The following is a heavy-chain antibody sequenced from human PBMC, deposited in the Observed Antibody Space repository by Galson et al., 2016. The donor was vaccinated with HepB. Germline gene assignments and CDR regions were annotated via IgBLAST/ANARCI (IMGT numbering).Heavy chain of an antibody. CDR3: AKDGKDFPLRRIRTMIVVVLEH. D-gene: IGHD3-22*01. J-gene: IGHJ4*02. Sequence: SLRLSCAASGFIFSSYAMSWVRQAPGKGLEWVSAISGSGGSTYYSDSVKGRFTISRDNSNNALYLQTNSLRAEDTAVYYCAKDGKDFPLRRIRTMIVVVLEHWGQGTLVTVSS. CDR2: ISGSGGST. V-gene: IGHV3-23*01. CDR1: GFIFSSYA.